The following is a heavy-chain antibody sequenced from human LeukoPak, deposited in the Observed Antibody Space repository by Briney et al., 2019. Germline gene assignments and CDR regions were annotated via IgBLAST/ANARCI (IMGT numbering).Heavy chain of an antibody. D-gene: IGHD3-10*01. Sequence: SETLSLTCAVYGGSFSGYYWSWIRQPPGKGLEWIGEINHSGSTNYNPSLKSRVTISVDTSKSQFSLKLSSVTAADTAVYYCARGHYYGSGSHLDYWGQGTLVTVSS. CDR2: INHSGST. CDR3: ARGHYYGSGSHLDY. CDR1: GGSFSGYY. J-gene: IGHJ4*02. V-gene: IGHV4-34*01.